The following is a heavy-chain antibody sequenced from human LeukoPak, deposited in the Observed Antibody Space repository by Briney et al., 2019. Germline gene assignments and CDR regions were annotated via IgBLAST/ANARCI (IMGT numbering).Heavy chain of an antibody. Sequence: GGSLRLSCVASGFTFSSYSMSWVRQAPGKGLEWVSYISSSGSTIYYADSVKGRFTISRDNAKNSLYLQMNSLRAEDTAVYYCARDERITIFGVVGPWGQGTLVTVSS. CDR1: GFTFSSYS. V-gene: IGHV3-48*04. CDR3: ARDERITIFGVVGP. CDR2: ISSSGSTI. D-gene: IGHD3-3*01. J-gene: IGHJ5*02.